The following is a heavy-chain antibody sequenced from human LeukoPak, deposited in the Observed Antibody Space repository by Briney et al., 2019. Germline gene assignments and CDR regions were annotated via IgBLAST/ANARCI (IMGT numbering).Heavy chain of an antibody. CDR2: IRYDGSNK. D-gene: IGHD3-16*01. CDR3: AKERFFDLGESAHDAFDI. J-gene: IGHJ3*02. Sequence: GGSMRLSCAASGFTFRNYGIHWVRQAPGKGLEWVAFIRYDGSNKYYADSVKGRFTISRDNSKNTLYLQMNSLRAEDTAVYYCAKERFFDLGESAHDAFDIWGQGTMVTVSS. CDR1: GFTFRNYG. V-gene: IGHV3-30*02.